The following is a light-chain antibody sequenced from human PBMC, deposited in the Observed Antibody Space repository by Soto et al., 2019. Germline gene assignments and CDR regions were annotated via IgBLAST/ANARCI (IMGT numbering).Light chain of an antibody. CDR2: EVS. CDR1: SSDVGGYNY. J-gene: IGLJ2*01. Sequence: QSALTQPPSASGSPGQSVTISCTGTSSDVGGYNYVSWYQQHPGKAPKLMIYEVSKRPSGVHDRFSGSKSGNTASLTVSGLQAEDDADYYCSSYAGSNNYVVFGGGPKVTVL. CDR3: SSYAGSNNYVV. V-gene: IGLV2-8*01.